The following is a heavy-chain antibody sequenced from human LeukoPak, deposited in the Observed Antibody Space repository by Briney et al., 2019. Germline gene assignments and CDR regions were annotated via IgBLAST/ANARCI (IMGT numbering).Heavy chain of an antibody. Sequence: PSETLSLTCTVSGGSLSSCCWSWIRQPAGKGLEWIGRIYSSGSTHYNPSLKSRVTMSVDTSKNQFSLNVKSVTAADTAVYYCARTSATGGTFFDIWGQGTLVTVSS. CDR3: ARTSATGGTFFDI. J-gene: IGHJ4*02. V-gene: IGHV4-4*07. CDR1: GGSLSSCC. CDR2: IYSSGST. D-gene: IGHD1-26*01.